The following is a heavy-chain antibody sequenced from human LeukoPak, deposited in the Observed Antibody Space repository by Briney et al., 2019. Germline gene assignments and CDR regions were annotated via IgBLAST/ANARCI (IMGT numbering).Heavy chain of an antibody. CDR3: AHTFYDILTGYYGLDY. CDR1: GGSISSYYW. Sequence: TLSLTCTVSGGSISSYYWSWIRQPPGKALEWLALIYWDDDKRYSPSLKSRLTITKDTSKNQVVLTMTNMDPVDTATYYCAHTFYDILTGYYGLDYWGQGTLVTVSS. CDR2: IYWDDDK. J-gene: IGHJ4*02. V-gene: IGHV2-5*08. D-gene: IGHD3-9*01.